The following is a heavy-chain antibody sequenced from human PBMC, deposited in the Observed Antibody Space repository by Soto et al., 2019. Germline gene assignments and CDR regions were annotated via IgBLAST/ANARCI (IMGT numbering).Heavy chain of an antibody. V-gene: IGHV3-23*01. D-gene: IGHD2-15*01. CDR2: ISGSGGST. CDR1: GFTFRSYA. Sequence: GGSLRLSCAASGFTFRSYAMSWVRQAPGKGLEWVSAISGSGGSTYYADPVKGRFTISRDNSKNTLYLQMNSLRAEDTAVYYCAKSRGYCSGGSCPQSVWGXGTLVNVSS. CDR3: AKSRGYCSGGSCPQSV. J-gene: IGHJ4*02.